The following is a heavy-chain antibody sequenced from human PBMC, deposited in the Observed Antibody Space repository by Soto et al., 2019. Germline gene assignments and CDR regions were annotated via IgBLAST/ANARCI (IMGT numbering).Heavy chain of an antibody. CDR3: ALIAVRTLYNGLDV. Sequence: DVQLVESGGGLVQPGGSLRLSCAASGFTFGGYWMSWVRQAPGKGLEWVANIHQEGTGKYYLDSVKGRFTISRDNAKDSLYLQMNRLRADDTAVYYCALIAVRTLYNGLDVWGQGTTVTVFS. CDR2: IHQEGTGK. J-gene: IGHJ6*02. V-gene: IGHV3-7*01. CDR1: GFTFGGYW. D-gene: IGHD3-10*02.